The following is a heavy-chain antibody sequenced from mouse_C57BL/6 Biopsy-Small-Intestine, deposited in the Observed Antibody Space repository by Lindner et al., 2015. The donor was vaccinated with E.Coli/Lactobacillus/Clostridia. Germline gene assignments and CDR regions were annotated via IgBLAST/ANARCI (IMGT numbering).Heavy chain of an antibody. CDR3: ARYDYRGYYYAMDY. Sequence: VQLQESGPELVKPGASVKISCKASGYAFSSSWMTWVKQRPGKGLEWIGRIYPGDGDTNYNGKFKGKATLTADKSSSTAYMQLSSLTSEDSAVYFCARYDYRGYYYAMDYWGQGTSVTVSS. J-gene: IGHJ4*01. V-gene: IGHV1-82*01. CDR1: GYAFSSSW. CDR2: IYPGDGDT. D-gene: IGHD2-4*01.